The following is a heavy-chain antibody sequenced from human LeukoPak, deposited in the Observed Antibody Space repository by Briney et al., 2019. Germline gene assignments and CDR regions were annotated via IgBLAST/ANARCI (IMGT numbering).Heavy chain of an antibody. CDR3: ARGNNYYDSSGYPYYFDY. Sequence: SETLSLTCAVYGESFSGYYWSWIRQPPGKGLEWIGEINHSGSTNYNPSLKSRVTISVDTSKNQFSLKLSSVTAADTAVYYCARGNNYYDSSGYPYYFDYWGQGILVTVSS. D-gene: IGHD3-22*01. CDR2: INHSGST. V-gene: IGHV4-34*01. J-gene: IGHJ4*02. CDR1: GESFSGYY.